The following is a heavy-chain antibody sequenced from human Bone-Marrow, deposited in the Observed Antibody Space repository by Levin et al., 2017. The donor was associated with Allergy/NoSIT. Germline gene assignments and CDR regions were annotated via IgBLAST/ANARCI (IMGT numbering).Heavy chain of an antibody. J-gene: IGHJ4*02. CDR2: INPNSGGT. Sequence: ASVKVSCKASGYTFTGYYMHWVRQAPGQGLEWMGWINPNSGGTNYAQKFQGRVTMTRDTSISTAYMELSRLRSDDTAVYYCARDSSRDVYPFDYWGQGTLVTVSS. D-gene: IGHD2-2*01. V-gene: IGHV1-2*02. CDR1: GYTFTGYY. CDR3: ARDSSRDVYPFDY.